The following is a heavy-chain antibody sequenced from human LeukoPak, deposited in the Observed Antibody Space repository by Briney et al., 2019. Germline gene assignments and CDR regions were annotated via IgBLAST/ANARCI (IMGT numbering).Heavy chain of an antibody. CDR2: ISGSGDNT. CDR3: ARDGSGSYTDAFDI. J-gene: IGHJ3*02. Sequence: GGSLRLSCAASGFSFRRYAMSWVRQAPGKGLEWVSAISGSGDNTYYTDSVKGRFTISRDNSKNTLYLQMNSLRAEDTAVYYCARDGSGSYTDAFDIWGQGTMVTVSS. CDR1: GFSFRRYA. V-gene: IGHV3-23*01. D-gene: IGHD1-26*01.